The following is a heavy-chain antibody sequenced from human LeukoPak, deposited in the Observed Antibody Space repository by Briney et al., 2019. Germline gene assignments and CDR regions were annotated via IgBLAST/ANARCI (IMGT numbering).Heavy chain of an antibody. CDR3: AKDAHSSGWMEDAFDI. D-gene: IGHD6-19*01. Sequence: PGGSLRLSCAASGFTFSSYGMHWVRQAPAKGLEWVAFIRYDGSNKYYADSVKGRFTISRDNSKNTLYLQMNSLRAEDTAVYYCAKDAHSSGWMEDAFDIWGQGTMVTVSS. J-gene: IGHJ3*02. V-gene: IGHV3-30*02. CDR2: IRYDGSNK. CDR1: GFTFSSYG.